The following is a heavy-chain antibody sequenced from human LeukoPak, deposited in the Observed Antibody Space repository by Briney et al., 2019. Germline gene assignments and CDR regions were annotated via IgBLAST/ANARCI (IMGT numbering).Heavy chain of an antibody. CDR1: GYTFTSYY. CDR3: ARELDSSGLYYYGRDV. V-gene: IGHV1-46*01. CDR2: INPSGGST. D-gene: IGHD6-19*01. J-gene: IGHJ6*02. Sequence: ASVKVSCKASGYTFTSYYMHWVRQAPGQGLEWMGIINPSGGSTSYAQKFQGRVTMTRDTSISTAYMELSRLRSDDTAVYYCARELDSSGLYYYGRDVWGQGTTVTVSS.